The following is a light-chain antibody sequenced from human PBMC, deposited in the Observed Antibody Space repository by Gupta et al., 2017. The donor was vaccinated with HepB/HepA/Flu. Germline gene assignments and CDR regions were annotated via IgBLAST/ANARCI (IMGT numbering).Light chain of an antibody. Sequence: DIVMTQSPDSLAVSLGERATINCKSSQSVLYSSNNKNYLAWYQQKPGQPPKLLIYWASTRESGVPDRFSGSGSGTDFTLTISSLQAEDVAVYYCQQDYSPSFGQGTKVEIK. V-gene: IGKV4-1*01. CDR1: QSVLYSSNNKNY. CDR2: WAS. CDR3: QQDYSPS. J-gene: IGKJ1*01.